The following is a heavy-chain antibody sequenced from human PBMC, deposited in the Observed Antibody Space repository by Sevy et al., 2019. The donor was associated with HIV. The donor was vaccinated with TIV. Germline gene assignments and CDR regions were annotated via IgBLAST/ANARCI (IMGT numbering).Heavy chain of an antibody. V-gene: IGHV3-72*01. CDR2: TANRAKRYTT. Sequence: GGSLRLSCVASGFSFSDFFMDWVHQAPGKGLEWVGRTANRAKRYTTKYAGSVKDRFTISRDESKNSLYLQMNGLKTEEKAVYFCVRGYRGFGSWGQGTVVTVSS. D-gene: IGHD3-10*01. CDR3: VRGYRGFGS. CDR1: GFSFSDFF. J-gene: IGHJ4*02.